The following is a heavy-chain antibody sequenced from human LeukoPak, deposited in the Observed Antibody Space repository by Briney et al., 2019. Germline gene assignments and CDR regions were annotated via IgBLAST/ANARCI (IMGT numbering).Heavy chain of an antibody. V-gene: IGHV3-21*01. CDR2: ISTSSSYI. J-gene: IGHJ6*03. Sequence: GGSLRLSCAASGFTFSSHSMTWVRQAPGKGLEWVSSISTSSSYIYYADSVKGRFTISRDNAKNSLYLQMNSLGPEDTAVYYCARDPYSGNYGNYYYYYMDVWGKGTTVTISS. D-gene: IGHD1-26*01. CDR3: ARDPYSGNYGNYYYYYMDV. CDR1: GFTFSSHS.